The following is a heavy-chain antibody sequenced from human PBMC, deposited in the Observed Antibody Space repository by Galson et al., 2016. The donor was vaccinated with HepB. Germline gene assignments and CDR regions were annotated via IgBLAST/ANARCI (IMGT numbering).Heavy chain of an antibody. D-gene: IGHD3-10*01. CDR2: VYHSGST. CDR3: AREDAGSGRLDY. CDR1: GDSISGRSW. J-gene: IGHJ4*02. V-gene: IGHV4-4*02. Sequence: SETLSLTCTVSGDSISGRSWWTWVRQPPGRGLEWSGQVYHSGSTNYNPSLKSRVTISVDRSKNQFSLNLNSVTAADTAVYYCAREDAGSGRLDYWGQGTLVTVSS.